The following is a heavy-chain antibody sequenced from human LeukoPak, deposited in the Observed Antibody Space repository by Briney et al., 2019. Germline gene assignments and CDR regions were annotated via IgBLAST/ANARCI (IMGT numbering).Heavy chain of an antibody. Sequence: SETLSLTCTVSGGSISSYYWSWLRQPPGQGLEWIGYIYYSGSTNYNPSLKSRVTISVDTSKNQFSLKLSSVTAADTAVYYCARDRHDGMDYWGQGTLVTVSS. V-gene: IGHV4-59*01. J-gene: IGHJ4*02. CDR2: IYYSGST. CDR3: ARDRHDGMDY. CDR1: GGSISSYY. D-gene: IGHD5-24*01.